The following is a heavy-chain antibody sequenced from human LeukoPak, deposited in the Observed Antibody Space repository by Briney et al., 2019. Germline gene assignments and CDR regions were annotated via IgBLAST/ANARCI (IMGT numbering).Heavy chain of an antibody. V-gene: IGHV3-20*04. D-gene: IGHD1-26*01. J-gene: IGHJ4*02. Sequence: GGSLRLSCAASGFIFDDYGLSWVRQAPGKGLEWVSGINWNGGSTGYADSVKGRFTISRDNAKNSLYLQMNSLRAEDTALYYCARGEWELPPRGIDYWGQGTLVTVSS. CDR2: INWNGGST. CDR1: GFIFDDYG. CDR3: ARGEWELPPRGIDY.